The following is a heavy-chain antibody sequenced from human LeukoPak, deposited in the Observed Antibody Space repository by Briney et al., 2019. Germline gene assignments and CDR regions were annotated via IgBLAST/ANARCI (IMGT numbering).Heavy chain of an antibody. CDR2: IIPIFGTP. CDR3: ARDNKWELFALVY. D-gene: IGHD1-26*01. V-gene: IGHV1-69*13. Sequence: SVKVSCKASGGTFNSYAISWVRQAPGQGLEWMGGIIPIFGTPKYAQKYQGRVTVTADESTSTAYMELSSLTSEDTAVYYCARDNKWELFALVYWGQGTLVTVSS. J-gene: IGHJ4*02. CDR1: GGTFNSYA.